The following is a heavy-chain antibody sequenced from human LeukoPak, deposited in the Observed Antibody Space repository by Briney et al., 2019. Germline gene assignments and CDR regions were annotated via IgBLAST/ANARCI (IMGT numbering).Heavy chain of an antibody. Sequence: GGSLRLSCAASGFTFSNYWMSWVRQAPGKGLEWVANIKEDGSEKYYVGSVRGRFTISRDNAKNSLSLQMNSLRAEDTAVYYCVRYTRRYPFDYWGQGTLVTVSS. CDR3: VRYTRRYPFDY. CDR1: GFTFSNYW. J-gene: IGHJ4*02. CDR2: IKEDGSEK. V-gene: IGHV3-7*04. D-gene: IGHD2-2*02.